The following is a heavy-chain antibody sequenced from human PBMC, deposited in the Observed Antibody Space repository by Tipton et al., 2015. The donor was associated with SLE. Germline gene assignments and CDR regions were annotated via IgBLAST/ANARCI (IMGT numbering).Heavy chain of an antibody. J-gene: IGHJ6*02. V-gene: IGHV4-39*01. D-gene: IGHD6-19*01. CDR3: ARHEAFEGPAVGKGLDV. Sequence: TLSLTCTVTGDSINSGSYYWGWIRQPPGKGLEWIGGIYYSGTTDYNPSLKSRVTMSADTSKNHFSMKLSSVTAADTAVYYCARHEAFEGPAVGKGLDVWGQGTTVIVSS. CDR1: GDSINSGSYY. CDR2: IYYSGTT.